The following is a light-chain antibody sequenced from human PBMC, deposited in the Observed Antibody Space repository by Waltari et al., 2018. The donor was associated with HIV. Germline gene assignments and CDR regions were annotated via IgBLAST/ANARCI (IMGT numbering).Light chain of an antibody. CDR1: IGDVGAFNY. CDR2: DVT. J-gene: IGLJ2*01. Sequence: QSALTQPPSASGSPGQSVTISCTGTIGDVGAFNYVSWYQKHPATAPRLIIYDVTMRPSGVPDRFSGARSGNTASLTVSGLQADDEAYYYCCSYAGSNTVVFGGGTKLTVL. V-gene: IGLV2-8*01. CDR3: CSYAGSNTVV.